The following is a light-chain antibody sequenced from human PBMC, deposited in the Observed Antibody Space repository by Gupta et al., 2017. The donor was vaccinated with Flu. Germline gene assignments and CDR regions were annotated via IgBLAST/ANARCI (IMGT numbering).Light chain of an antibody. Sequence: NCESSQSVLYNSNDKNYLAWYQQKPGQPPKLLIYWASTRESGVPDRFSGSGSGTDFTLTISSLQAEDVAVYYCQQYYSTPLTFGGGTKVEIK. CDR2: WAS. CDR3: QQYYSTPLT. J-gene: IGKJ4*01. V-gene: IGKV4-1*01. CDR1: QSVLYNSNDKNY.